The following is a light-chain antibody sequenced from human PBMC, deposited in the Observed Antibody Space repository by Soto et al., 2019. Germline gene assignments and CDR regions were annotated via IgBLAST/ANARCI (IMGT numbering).Light chain of an antibody. CDR1: QGISSA. CDR3: QQFNSYPFT. Sequence: AIQLTQSPSSLSVSVGDRVTIACRASQGISSALAWYQQKPRKAPKLLIYDASSLDSGVPSRFSGSGSGTDFPLTISSLQPADFATYYCQQFNSYPFTFGPGTKVDI. V-gene: IGKV1-13*02. J-gene: IGKJ3*01. CDR2: DAS.